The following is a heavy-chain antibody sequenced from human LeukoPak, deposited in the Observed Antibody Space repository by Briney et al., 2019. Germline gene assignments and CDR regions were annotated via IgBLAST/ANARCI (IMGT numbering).Heavy chain of an antibody. CDR2: ISGSGGST. D-gene: IGHD2-2*01. J-gene: IGHJ4*02. Sequence: PGGSLRLSCAASGFTFSSYAMSWVRQAPGKGLEWVSAISGSGGSTYYADSVKGRFTISRDNSKNTLYLQMNSLRAEDTAVYYCAKGCCSSTSCYRFDYWGQGTLVTVSS. V-gene: IGHV3-23*01. CDR3: AKGCCSSTSCYRFDY. CDR1: GFTFSSYA.